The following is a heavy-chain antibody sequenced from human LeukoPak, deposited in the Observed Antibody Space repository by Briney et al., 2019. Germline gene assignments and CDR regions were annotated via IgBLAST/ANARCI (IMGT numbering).Heavy chain of an antibody. CDR3: ATIAARPRAYYYYYYMDV. J-gene: IGHJ6*03. D-gene: IGHD6-6*01. Sequence: ASVTVSCTVSGYTLTELSMHWVRQAPGKGHEWMGGFDPEDGETIYAQKFQGRVTMTEDTSTDTAYMELSSLRSEDTAVYYCATIAARPRAYYYYYYMDVWGKGTTVTVSS. CDR1: GYTLTELS. CDR2: FDPEDGET. V-gene: IGHV1-24*01.